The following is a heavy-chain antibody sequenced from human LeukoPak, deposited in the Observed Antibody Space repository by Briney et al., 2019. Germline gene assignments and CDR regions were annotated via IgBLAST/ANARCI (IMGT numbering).Heavy chain of an antibody. CDR2: INHSGST. J-gene: IGHJ4*02. CDR3: ARARIAARNARDYYY. CDR1: GGSFSGYY. V-gene: IGHV4-34*01. Sequence: ETLSLPCAVSGGSFSGYYWSWIRQPPGKGLEWIGEINHSGSTNYNPSLKSRVTISVDTSKNQFSLKLSSVTAADTAVYYGARARIAARNARDYYYWGQGTLVTVSS. D-gene: IGHD6-6*01.